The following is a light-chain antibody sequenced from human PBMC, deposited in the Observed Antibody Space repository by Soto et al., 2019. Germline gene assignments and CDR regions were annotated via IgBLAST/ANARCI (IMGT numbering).Light chain of an antibody. CDR2: EVS. CDR3: CSYAGTSTHTV. V-gene: IGLV2-23*02. Sequence: QSVLTQPASVSGSPGQSITISCTGTSSDVGSYNLVSWYQQHPGKAPKLMISEVSKRPSGISDRFSGSKSGSMASLTISGLQAEDEADYYCCSYAGTSTHTVFGGGTQLTVL. CDR1: SSDVGSYNL. J-gene: IGLJ7*01.